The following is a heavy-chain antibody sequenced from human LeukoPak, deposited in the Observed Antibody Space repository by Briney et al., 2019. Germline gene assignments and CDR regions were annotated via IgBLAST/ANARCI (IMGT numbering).Heavy chain of an antibody. D-gene: IGHD1-26*01. CDR3: ARALSGTYGLFQH. V-gene: IGHV4-59*01. Sequence: PSETLSLTCTVSGGSISTYYWSWIRQPPGKGLEWIGYITYSGGTNYNPSLKSRVTISVDTSKNQFSLNLNSVTAADTAVYYCARALSGTYGLFQHWGQGTLVTVSS. CDR2: ITYSGGT. CDR1: GGSISTYY. J-gene: IGHJ1*01.